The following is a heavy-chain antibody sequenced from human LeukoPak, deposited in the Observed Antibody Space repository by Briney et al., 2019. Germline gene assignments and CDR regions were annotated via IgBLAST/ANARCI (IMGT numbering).Heavy chain of an antibody. CDR1: GFTFRTYA. D-gene: IGHD3-22*01. J-gene: IGHJ4*02. CDR3: AKAYYDSSGYSYYFDY. Sequence: GGSLRLSCAASGFTFRTYAMNWVRQAPGKGLEWVSSISGSSSYLYYADSVKGRFTISRDNAKNSLYLHMNSLRAEDTAVYYCAKAYYDSSGYSYYFDYWGQGTLVTVSS. V-gene: IGHV3-21*01. CDR2: ISGSSSYL.